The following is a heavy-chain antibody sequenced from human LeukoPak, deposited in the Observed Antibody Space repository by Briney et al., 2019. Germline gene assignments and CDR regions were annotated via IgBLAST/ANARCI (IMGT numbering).Heavy chain of an antibody. D-gene: IGHD6-19*01. Sequence: GGSLRLSCAASGFTFSSYAMHWVRQAPGKGLEWVAVISYDGSNKYYADSVKGRFTISRDNSKNTLYLQMNSLRAEDTAVYSCASQVTSYTSSGWYYFDYWGQGTLVTVSS. CDR2: ISYDGSNK. J-gene: IGHJ4*02. CDR3: ASQVTSYTSSGWYYFDY. CDR1: GFTFSSYA. V-gene: IGHV3-30-3*01.